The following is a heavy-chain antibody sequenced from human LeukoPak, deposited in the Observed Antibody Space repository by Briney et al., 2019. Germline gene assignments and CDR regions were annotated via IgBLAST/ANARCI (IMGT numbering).Heavy chain of an antibody. CDR2: ISWNSGSI. J-gene: IGHJ3*02. V-gene: IGHV3-9*01. Sequence: PGRSLRLSCAASGFTFDDYAMHWVRQAPGKGLEWVSGISWNSGSIGYADSVKGRFTISRDNAKNSLYLQMNSLRAEDTAVYYCARDQRSVVIGMGGAFDIWGQGTMVTVSS. D-gene: IGHD4-23*01. CDR3: ARDQRSVVIGMGGAFDI. CDR1: GFTFDDYA.